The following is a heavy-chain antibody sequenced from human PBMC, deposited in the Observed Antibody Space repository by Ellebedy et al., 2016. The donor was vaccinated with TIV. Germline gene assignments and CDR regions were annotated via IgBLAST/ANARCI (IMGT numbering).Heavy chain of an antibody. CDR3: ARRASYGDYAVQVNPWFDP. CDR2: IRQEGDEI. CDR1: GFALSSYE. Sequence: PGGSLRLSCGASGFALSSYEMSWVRQAPGKGLEWVAKIRQEGDEIYYVESVKGRFTISRDNAKNSLFLQMNSLRVEDTAVYYCARRASYGDYAVQVNPWFDPWGQGTLVTVSS. D-gene: IGHD4-17*01. J-gene: IGHJ5*02. V-gene: IGHV3-7*01.